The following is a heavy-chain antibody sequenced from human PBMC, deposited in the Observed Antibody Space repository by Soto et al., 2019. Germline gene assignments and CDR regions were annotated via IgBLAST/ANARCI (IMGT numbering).Heavy chain of an antibody. Sequence: QLQLQESGPGLVKPSETLSLTCTVSGGSISSSSYYWGWIRQPPGKGLEWIGSIYYSGSTYYNPSLKSRVTISVDTSKNQFSLKLSSVTAADTAVYYCASIVVVVAATPILDPWGQGTLVTVSS. D-gene: IGHD2-15*01. CDR3: ASIVVVVAATPILDP. CDR2: IYYSGST. CDR1: GGSISSSSYY. J-gene: IGHJ5*02. V-gene: IGHV4-39*01.